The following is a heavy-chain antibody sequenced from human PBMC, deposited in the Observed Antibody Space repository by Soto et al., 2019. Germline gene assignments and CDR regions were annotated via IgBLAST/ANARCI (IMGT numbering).Heavy chain of an antibody. CDR1: GFTFSGCY. Sequence: PGWSLRLSCAASGFTFSGCYMTLIRQAPGKGLEWVSYISSSGNSIYYADYVRGRFTVSRDNAKNSLFLQMNSLRAEDTAVYYCARRVAAARSFEYWGVGTLVTVSS. CDR3: ARRVAAARSFEY. V-gene: IGHV3-11*01. CDR2: ISSSGNSI. D-gene: IGHD2-2*01. J-gene: IGHJ4*02.